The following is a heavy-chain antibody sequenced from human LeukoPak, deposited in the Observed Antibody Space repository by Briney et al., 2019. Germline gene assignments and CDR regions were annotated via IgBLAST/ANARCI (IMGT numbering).Heavy chain of an antibody. Sequence: GGSLRLSCAASGFTFDDYAMHWVRQAPGKGLEWVSLISGDGGSTYYADSVKGRFTISRDNSKNSLYLQMNSLRTEDTALYYCAKDIARIAAAGTYYYGMDVWGQGTTVTVSS. J-gene: IGHJ6*02. CDR3: AKDIARIAAAGTYYYGMDV. D-gene: IGHD6-13*01. CDR1: GFTFDDYA. V-gene: IGHV3-43*02. CDR2: ISGDGGST.